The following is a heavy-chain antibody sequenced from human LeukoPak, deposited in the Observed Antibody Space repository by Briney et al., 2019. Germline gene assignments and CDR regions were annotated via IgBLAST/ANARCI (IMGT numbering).Heavy chain of an antibody. CDR3: ARGRAGYCSSTSCSKYYYYYYMDV. V-gene: IGHV4-34*01. CDR2: INHSGRT. Sequence: SETLSLTCAVYGGSFSGYYWSWIRQPPGKGLEWIGEINHSGRTNYNPSLKSRVTISVDTSKNQFSLKLSSVTAADTAVYYCARGRAGYCSSTSCSKYYYYYYMDVWGKGTTVTVSS. J-gene: IGHJ6*03. D-gene: IGHD2-2*01. CDR1: GGSFSGYY.